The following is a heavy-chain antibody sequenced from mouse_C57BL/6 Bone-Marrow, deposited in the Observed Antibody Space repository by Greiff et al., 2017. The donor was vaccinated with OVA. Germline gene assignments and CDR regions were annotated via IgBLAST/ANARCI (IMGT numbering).Heavy chain of an antibody. Sequence: DVKLQESGGDLVKPGGSLKLSCAASGFTFSSYGMSWVRQTPDKRLEWVATISSGGSYTYYPDSVKGRFTISRDNAKNTLYLQMSSLKSEDTAMYYCARGFDYWGQGTTLTVSS. CDR3: ARGFDY. J-gene: IGHJ2*01. CDR1: GFTFSSYG. V-gene: IGHV5-6*02. CDR2: ISSGGSYT.